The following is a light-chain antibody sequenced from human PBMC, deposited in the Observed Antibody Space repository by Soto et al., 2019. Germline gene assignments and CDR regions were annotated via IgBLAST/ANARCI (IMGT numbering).Light chain of an antibody. CDR2: EVT. Sequence: QSALSQPASVSGSPGQSITISCSGTSSDVGGYEYVSWYQHHPGEAPKLIISEVTNRPSGISDRFSGSKSGNTASLTISGLQAEDEAYYFCSSYTSSSPYVFGTGTKLTVL. J-gene: IGLJ1*01. V-gene: IGLV2-14*01. CDR1: SSDVGGYEY. CDR3: SSYTSSSPYV.